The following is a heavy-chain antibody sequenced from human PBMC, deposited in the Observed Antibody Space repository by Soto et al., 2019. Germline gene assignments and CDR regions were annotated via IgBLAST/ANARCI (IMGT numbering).Heavy chain of an antibody. CDR3: ARDKGPRYYHYGMDI. CDR1: GYTFTSYD. Sequence: ASVKVSCKASGYTFTSYDINWVRQAPGQGLEWMGWINPNSGGTNYAQKFQGRVTMTRDMSISTAYTELSSAYMELSRLRSDDTAIYYCARDKGPRYYHYGMDIWGQGTTVTVSS. J-gene: IGHJ6*02. V-gene: IGHV1-2*02. CDR2: INPNSGGT.